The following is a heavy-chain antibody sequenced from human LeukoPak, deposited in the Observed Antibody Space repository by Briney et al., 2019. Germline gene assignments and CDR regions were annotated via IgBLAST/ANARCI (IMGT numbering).Heavy chain of an antibody. CDR1: GYTFTSYG. Sequence: GASVKVSCKASGYTFTSYGISWVRQAPGQGFQWMGWISAYNSNTNYAQKFQGRVTMTTDTSTSTAYMELRSLRSDDTAVYYCARGSGYYTAFDYWGQGTLVTVSS. CDR3: ARGSGYYTAFDY. D-gene: IGHD3-3*01. J-gene: IGHJ4*02. CDR2: ISAYNSNT. V-gene: IGHV1-18*01.